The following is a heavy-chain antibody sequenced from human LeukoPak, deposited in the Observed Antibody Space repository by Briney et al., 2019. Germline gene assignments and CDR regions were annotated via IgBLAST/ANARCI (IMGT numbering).Heavy chain of an antibody. V-gene: IGHV3-11*04. CDR2: ISSSGSTI. CDR3: ATEYPLGDGKRDY. CDR1: GFTFSDYY. J-gene: IGHJ4*02. D-gene: IGHD5-24*01. Sequence: SGGSLRLSCAASGFTFSDYYMSWIRQAPGKGLEWVSYISSSGSTIYYADSVKGRFTISRDNAKNSLYLQMNSLRAEDTAVYYCATEYPLGDGKRDYWGQGTLVTVSS.